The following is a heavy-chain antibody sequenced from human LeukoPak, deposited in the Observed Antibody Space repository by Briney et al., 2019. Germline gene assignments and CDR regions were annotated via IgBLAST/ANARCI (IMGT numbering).Heavy chain of an antibody. V-gene: IGHV1-69*04. CDR3: AREGGDYRGHAFDI. CDR1: GGTFSSYA. CDR2: IIPILGIA. Sequence: SVKVSCKASGGTFSSYAISWVRQAPGQGLEWMGRIIPILGIANYAQKFQGRVTITADKSTSTAYMELSSLRSEDTAVYYCAREGGDYRGHAFDIWGQGTMVTASS. J-gene: IGHJ3*02. D-gene: IGHD4-17*01.